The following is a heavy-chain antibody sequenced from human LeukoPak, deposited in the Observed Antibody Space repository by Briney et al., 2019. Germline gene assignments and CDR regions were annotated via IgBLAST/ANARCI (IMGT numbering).Heavy chain of an antibody. J-gene: IGHJ4*02. V-gene: IGHV3-23*01. Sequence: GGSLRLSCAASGFTFSSYAMSWVRQAPGKGLEWVSAISGSGGSTYYADSVKGRFTISRDNSKNTLYLQMNSPRAEDTAVYYCAKDLGYCSSTSCFFDYWGQGTLVTVSS. D-gene: IGHD2-2*01. CDR2: ISGSGGST. CDR3: AKDLGYCSSTSCFFDY. CDR1: GFTFSSYA.